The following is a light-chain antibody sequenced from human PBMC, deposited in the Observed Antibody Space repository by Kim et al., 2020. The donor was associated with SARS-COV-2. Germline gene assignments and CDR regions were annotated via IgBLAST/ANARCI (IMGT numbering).Light chain of an antibody. V-gene: IGLV1-44*01. J-gene: IGLJ1*01. Sequence: GPTVTLAVSGSTTNIGSKIVTWYQEHPGTAPKLLIYSNNQRPSGVPDRFSGSKSGTSGSLAISGLQSEDEADYYCAAWDGSLNGYVFGTGTKVTVL. CDR1: TTNIGSKI. CDR3: AAWDGSLNGYV. CDR2: SNN.